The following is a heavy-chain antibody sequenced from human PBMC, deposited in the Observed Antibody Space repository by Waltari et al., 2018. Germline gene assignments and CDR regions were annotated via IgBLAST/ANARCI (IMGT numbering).Heavy chain of an antibody. CDR2: IYSGVST. CDR3: ARDSNYDAFDI. V-gene: IGHV3-53*02. J-gene: IGHJ3*02. CDR1: GFTVSSNY. Sequence: EVQLVETGGGLIQPGGSLRLSCAASGFTVSSNYMSWVRQAPGKGLEWVSVIYSGVSTDYADAVKGRFTISRDNSKNTLYLQMNSLRAEDTAVYYCARDSNYDAFDIWGQGTMVTVSS. D-gene: IGHD1-7*01.